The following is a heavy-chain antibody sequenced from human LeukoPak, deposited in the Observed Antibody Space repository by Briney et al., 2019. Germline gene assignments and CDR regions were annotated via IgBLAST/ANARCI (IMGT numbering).Heavy chain of an antibody. CDR2: IYASGST. CDR3: ARDGSHFGELFWYYFDY. D-gene: IGHD3-10*01. V-gene: IGHV4-4*07. J-gene: IGHJ4*02. CDR1: GGSVSDYY. Sequence: PSETLSLTCTVSGGSVSDYYWSWIRQPAGQGLEWIGRIYASGSTNYNPSLKSRVTMSVDTSKNQFSLKLSSVTAADTAVYYCARDGSHFGELFWYYFDYWGQGTLVTVSS.